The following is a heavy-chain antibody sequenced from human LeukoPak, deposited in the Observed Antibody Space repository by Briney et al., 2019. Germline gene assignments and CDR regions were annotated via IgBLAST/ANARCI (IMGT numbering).Heavy chain of an antibody. J-gene: IGHJ4*02. V-gene: IGHV3-23*01. CDR3: ARQQGYSIGWVDY. CDR1: GFTFSRYA. D-gene: IGHD6-25*01. Sequence: PGGSLRLSCVASGFTFSRYAMSWVRQAPGKGLEWVSAISGSGGSTYYADSVKGRFTISRDNSKNTLYLQMNSLRAEDTAVYYCARQQGYSIGWVDYWGQGTLVTVSS. CDR2: ISGSGGST.